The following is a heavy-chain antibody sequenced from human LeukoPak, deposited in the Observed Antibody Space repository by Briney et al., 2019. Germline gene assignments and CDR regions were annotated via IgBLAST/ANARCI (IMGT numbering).Heavy chain of an antibody. CDR1: GFTFGSYA. CDR2: ISGSGAAT. J-gene: IGHJ4*02. D-gene: IGHD4-17*01. V-gene: IGHV3-23*01. CDR3: AKDLSYGLDY. Sequence: GGSLRLSCAASGFTFGSYAMSWVRQAPGKGLEWVSAISGSGAATYYADSVKGRFTISRDNSKHTLYLQMYSLRAEDTAVYYCAKDLSYGLDYWGQGTLVTVSS.